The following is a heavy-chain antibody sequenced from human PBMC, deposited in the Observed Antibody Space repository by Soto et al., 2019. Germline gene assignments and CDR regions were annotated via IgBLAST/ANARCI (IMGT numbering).Heavy chain of an antibody. CDR1: GFMFSAYT. V-gene: IGHV3-21*06. CDR2: ISDDSSYI. CDR3: ATPYYFNH. J-gene: IGHJ1*01. Sequence: GGSLRLSCAASGFMFSAYTMNWVRQAPGRGLEWLSSISDDSSYIDYADSLRGRFTVSRDNARNSLYLQIDSLGVEDTAVYYCATPYYFNHWGPGTLVTVSS. D-gene: IGHD3-16*01.